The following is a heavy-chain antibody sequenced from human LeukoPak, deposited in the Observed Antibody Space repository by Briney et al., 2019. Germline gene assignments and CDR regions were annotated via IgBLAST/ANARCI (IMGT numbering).Heavy chain of an antibody. J-gene: IGHJ3*02. Sequence: PSETLSLTCTVSGGSISTHYWSWIRQPPGKGLEWIGYISYSGTTNYNPSLKSRVTISLDTSKNQFSLKLTSVTAADTAVYYCARDRPGPNAFDIWGQGTMVTVSS. CDR2: ISYSGTT. V-gene: IGHV4-59*11. CDR1: GGSISTHY. CDR3: ARDRPGPNAFDI.